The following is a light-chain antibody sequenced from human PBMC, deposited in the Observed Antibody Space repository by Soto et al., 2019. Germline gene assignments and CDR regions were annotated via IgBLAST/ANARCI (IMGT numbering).Light chain of an antibody. CDR2: DAS. J-gene: IGKJ1*01. V-gene: IGKV1-8*01. CDR1: QGISSC. CDR3: QQYYSYSWT. Sequence: AIRVTQSRSSFSASTGDRVTLTCRASQGISSCLDWYQQKPGKAPRLLIYDASPLQIGVPSRVGCIGSGTDFTMASSCLQSENGATYYCQQYYSYSWTFCQGPRVDIK.